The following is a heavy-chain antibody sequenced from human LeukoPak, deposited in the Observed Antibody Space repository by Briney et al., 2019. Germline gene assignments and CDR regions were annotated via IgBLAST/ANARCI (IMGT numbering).Heavy chain of an antibody. D-gene: IGHD2-15*01. J-gene: IGHJ3*02. CDR1: GFTFSSYG. CDR2: IWYDGSNK. Sequence: GRSLRLSCAASGFTFSSYGMHWVRQAPGKGLEWVAVIWYDGSNKYYADSVKGRFTISRDNSKNTLYLQMNSLRAEDTAVYYCARESHSRAFDIWGQGTVVTVSS. V-gene: IGHV3-33*01. CDR3: ARESHSRAFDI.